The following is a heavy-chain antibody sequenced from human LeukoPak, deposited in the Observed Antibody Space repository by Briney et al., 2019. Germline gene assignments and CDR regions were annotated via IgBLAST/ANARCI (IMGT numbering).Heavy chain of an antibody. D-gene: IGHD6-19*01. CDR2: ISWNSGTI. Sequence: GGSLRLSCAASGFTFYNYAMNWVRQVPGKGLEWFSLISWNSGTIGYADSVKGRFTISRDNANNFLYLQMNSLRAEDTALYYCARAYKDRSLAGKKEFFQHWGQGTLVTVSS. CDR3: ARAYKDRSLAGKKEFFQH. CDR1: GFTFYNYA. J-gene: IGHJ1*01. V-gene: IGHV3-9*01.